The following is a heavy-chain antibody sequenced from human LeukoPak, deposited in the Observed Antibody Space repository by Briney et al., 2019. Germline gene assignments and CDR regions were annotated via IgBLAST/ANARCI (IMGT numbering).Heavy chain of an antibody. CDR3: ARRFYYYGSGSYYKRYYFDY. Sequence: ASVNLSCNTSGYTFTVCYMSWLLQAPGQGLEWMGWINPNSGYTNYAQMFQGRVTMTRDTSISTAYMELSRLRSDDTAVYYCARRFYYYGSGSYYKRYYFDYWGQGTLVTVSS. V-gene: IGHV1-2*02. J-gene: IGHJ4*02. CDR1: GYTFTVCY. D-gene: IGHD3-10*01. CDR2: INPNSGYT.